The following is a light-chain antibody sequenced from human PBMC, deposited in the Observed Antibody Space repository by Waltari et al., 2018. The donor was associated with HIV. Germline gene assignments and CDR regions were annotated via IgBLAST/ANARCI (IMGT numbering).Light chain of an antibody. J-gene: IGLJ2*01. CDR3: QVWDTNTDQYVI. Sequence: SYVLTQSPSVSVAPGKTARITCGGQDIGGQSVNWYQQQPGQTPVMVIYHDTDRPAGIPDRFAGSNSEDTATLTIRRVEAGDEADYYCQVWDTNTDQYVIFGGGTNLAV. CDR1: DIGGQS. V-gene: IGLV3-21*01. CDR2: HDT.